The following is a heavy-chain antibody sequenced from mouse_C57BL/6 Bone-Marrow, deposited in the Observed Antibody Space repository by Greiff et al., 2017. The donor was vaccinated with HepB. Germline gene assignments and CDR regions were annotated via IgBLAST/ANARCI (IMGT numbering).Heavy chain of an antibody. Sequence: EVQLQQSGPELVKPGASVKISCKASGYSFPGYYMNWVKQSPEKSLEWIGEINPSTGGTTYNQKFKAKATLTVDKSSSTAYMQLKSLTSEDSAVYYCARGWLLIYWGQGTTLTVSS. CDR1: GYSFPGYY. D-gene: IGHD2-3*01. CDR3: ARGWLLIY. CDR2: INPSTGGT. V-gene: IGHV1-42*01. J-gene: IGHJ2*01.